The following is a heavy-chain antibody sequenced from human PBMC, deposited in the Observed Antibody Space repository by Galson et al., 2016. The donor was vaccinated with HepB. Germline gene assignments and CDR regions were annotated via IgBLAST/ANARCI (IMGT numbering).Heavy chain of an antibody. CDR3: ARGGVAVPGGLYF. Sequence: SVKVSCKASGYTFTNYGISWVRQAPGQGLEWMGWISAYNGDTNYAQKFQGRVTMTTDTSTTTAYMELRSLRSDDTAVYYCARGGVAVPGGLYFWGQGTLVTVSS. J-gene: IGHJ4*02. V-gene: IGHV1-18*01. D-gene: IGHD6-19*01. CDR2: ISAYNGDT. CDR1: GYTFTNYG.